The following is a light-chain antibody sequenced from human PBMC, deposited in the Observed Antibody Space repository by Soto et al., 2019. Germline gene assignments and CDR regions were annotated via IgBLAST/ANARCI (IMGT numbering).Light chain of an antibody. CDR2: EVS. CDR3: SSYTSSSTRV. J-gene: IGLJ1*01. CDR1: SSDVGAYDY. V-gene: IGLV2-14*03. Sequence: QSVLTQPASVSGSPGHSITISCTGTSSDVGAYDYVSWYQQHPDKAPKLMIYEVSNRPSGVSSRFSGSKSVNTATLTISGLQTEDEADYYCSSYTSSSTRVFGTGTKVTVL.